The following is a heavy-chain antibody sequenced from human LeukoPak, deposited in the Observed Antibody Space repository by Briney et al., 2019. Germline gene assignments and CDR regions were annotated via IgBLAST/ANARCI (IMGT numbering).Heavy chain of an antibody. Sequence: GDSLKISCKGSGYSFTEYWMGWVRQMPGKGLEWMGIIYPGDSDTRYNPSFQGQVTISTDKSITTAYLQWSSLKASDTAMYYCARRDFGDYPFNYWGQGTLVTVSS. V-gene: IGHV5-51*01. J-gene: IGHJ4*02. D-gene: IGHD4-17*01. CDR2: IYPGDSDT. CDR3: ARRDFGDYPFNY. CDR1: GYSFTEYW.